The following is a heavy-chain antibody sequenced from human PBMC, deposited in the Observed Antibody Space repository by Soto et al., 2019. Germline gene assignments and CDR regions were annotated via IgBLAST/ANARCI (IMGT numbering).Heavy chain of an antibody. D-gene: IGHD2-21*01. CDR3: AKGDFGESYSGVLAF. CDR2: ISWNSGNI. CDR1: GFTFDDYA. Sequence: EVQLVESGGGLVQPGRSLRLSCAASGFTFDDYAMHWVRQAPGKGLEWVSCISWNSGNIDYADSVKGRFIISRDNTKNSLYLQMNSLRPEDTALYYCAKGDFGESYSGVLAFWGQGTLVTVSS. V-gene: IGHV3-9*01. J-gene: IGHJ4*02.